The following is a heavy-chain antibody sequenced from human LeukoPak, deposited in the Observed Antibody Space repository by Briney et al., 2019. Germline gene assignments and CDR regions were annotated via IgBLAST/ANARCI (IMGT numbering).Heavy chain of an antibody. D-gene: IGHD4-17*01. CDR3: ARGRYNDYGFDY. Sequence: SETLSLTCTVSGGSISSYYWSWIRQPPGKELEWIGYLYYSGSTNYNPSFKSRVTMSVDTSKNQFSLKLNSMTAADTAVYFCARGRYNDYGFDYWGQGTPVTVSS. CDR2: LYYSGST. CDR1: GGSISSYY. J-gene: IGHJ4*02. V-gene: IGHV4-59*01.